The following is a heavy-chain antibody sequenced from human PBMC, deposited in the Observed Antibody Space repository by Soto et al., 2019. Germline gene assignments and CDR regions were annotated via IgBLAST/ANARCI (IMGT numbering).Heavy chain of an antibody. Sequence: ASVKVSCKASGYTFTSYGISWVRQAPGQGLEWMGWISAYNGNTNYAQKLQGRVTMTTDTSTSTAYMELRSLRSDDTAVYYCARDLEAVITDYYYYGMDVWGQGTTVTVSS. CDR3: ARDLEAVITDYYYYGMDV. CDR2: ISAYNGNT. CDR1: GYTFTSYG. J-gene: IGHJ6*02. D-gene: IGHD3-22*01. V-gene: IGHV1-18*01.